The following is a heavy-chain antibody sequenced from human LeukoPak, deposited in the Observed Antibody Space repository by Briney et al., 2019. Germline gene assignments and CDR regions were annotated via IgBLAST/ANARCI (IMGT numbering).Heavy chain of an antibody. CDR1: GYTFTGYY. CDR3: ARSPPFDAFDI. CDR2: INPNSGGT. Sequence: GASVKVSCRASGYTFTGYYMHWGHKAPGQGLEWMGWINPNSGGTNYAQKFQGWVTMTRDTSISTAYMELSRLRSDDTAVYYCARSPPFDAFDIWGQGTMVTVSS. V-gene: IGHV1-2*04. J-gene: IGHJ3*02.